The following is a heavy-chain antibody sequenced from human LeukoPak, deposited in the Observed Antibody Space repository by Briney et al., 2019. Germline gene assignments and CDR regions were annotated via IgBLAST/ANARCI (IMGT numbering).Heavy chain of an antibody. D-gene: IGHD4-17*01. Sequence: GESLKISCKGSGYRFTNYWVGWVRQMPGKGLERMGIIYPGDSDTRYSPSFQGQVIISVDKSISTAYLQWSSLKASDTAMYYCARTGPLGDYGYFDYWGQGTLVTVSS. CDR1: GYRFTNYW. J-gene: IGHJ4*02. CDR3: ARTGPLGDYGYFDY. V-gene: IGHV5-51*01. CDR2: IYPGDSDT.